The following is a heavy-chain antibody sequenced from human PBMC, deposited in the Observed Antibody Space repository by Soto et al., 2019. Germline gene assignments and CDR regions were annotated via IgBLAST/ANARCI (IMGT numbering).Heavy chain of an antibody. CDR3: ARVPLPIIAAAVYFDY. CDR2: ISSSGSTI. CDR1: GFTFSSYE. J-gene: IGHJ4*02. D-gene: IGHD6-13*01. V-gene: IGHV3-48*03. Sequence: HPGGSLRLSCAASGFTFSSYEMNWVRQAPGKGLEWVSYISSSGSTIYYADSVKGRFTISRDNAKNSLYLQMNSLRAEDTAVYYCARVPLPIIAAAVYFDYWGQGTLVTVSS.